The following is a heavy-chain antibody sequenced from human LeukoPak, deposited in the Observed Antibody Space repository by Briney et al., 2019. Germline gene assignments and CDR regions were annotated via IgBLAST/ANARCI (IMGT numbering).Heavy chain of an antibody. Sequence: ASVKVSCKAPGYTFTGYYMHWVRQAPGQGLEWMGWINPNSGGTNYAQKFQGRVTMTRDTSISTAYMELSRLRFDDTAVYYCARGEDPANWGSRYFDHWGQGTLVTVSS. J-gene: IGHJ4*02. CDR2: INPNSGGT. V-gene: IGHV1-2*02. D-gene: IGHD7-27*01. CDR1: GYTFTGYY. CDR3: ARGEDPANWGSRYFDH.